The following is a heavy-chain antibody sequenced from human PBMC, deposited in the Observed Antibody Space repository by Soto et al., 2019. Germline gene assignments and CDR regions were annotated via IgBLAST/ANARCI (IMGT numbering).Heavy chain of an antibody. Sequence: EVHLVQSGADVKEPGATEKVSCKVSGYTFTDNYIHWVQQVPGKGLEWMGLVDPEDGQTAYTEKFQGRVTLSADTSTDTAYMQLSGLKSEDTAVYYCAIRRAYRNSWYYFDSWGQGTLVTVSS. D-gene: IGHD1-7*01. V-gene: IGHV1-69-2*01. J-gene: IGHJ4*02. CDR3: AIRRAYRNSWYYFDS. CDR1: GYTFTDNY. CDR2: VDPEDGQT.